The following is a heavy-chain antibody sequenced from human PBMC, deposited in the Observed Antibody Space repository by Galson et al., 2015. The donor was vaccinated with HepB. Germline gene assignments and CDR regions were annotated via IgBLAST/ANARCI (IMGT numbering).Heavy chain of an antibody. Sequence: SVKVSCKASGGTFNNYAINWVRQAPGHGLEWMGRIIPILDIAAYGQKFRGRVTITADKSTSTAYMELSSMRSEDTAVYYCARDKYYYDSSGYPSPQDAFDTWGQGTEVTV. CDR3: ARDKYYYDSSGYPSPQDAFDT. D-gene: IGHD3-22*01. CDR1: GGTFNNYA. V-gene: IGHV1-69*04. CDR2: IIPILDIA. J-gene: IGHJ3*02.